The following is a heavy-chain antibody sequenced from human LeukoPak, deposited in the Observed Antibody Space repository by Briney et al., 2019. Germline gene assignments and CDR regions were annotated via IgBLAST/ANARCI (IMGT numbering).Heavy chain of an antibody. J-gene: IGHJ3*02. CDR1: GGSFSSSSYY. CDR3: ARHDYADYGAFDI. D-gene: IGHD4-17*01. V-gene: IGHV4-39*01. CDR2: IYYSGST. Sequence: SETLSLTCAVYGGSFSSSSYYWGWIRQPPGKGLEWIGSIYYSGSTYYSPSLKSRVTISVDTSKNQFSLKLSSVAAADTAVYYCARHDYADYGAFDIWGQGTMVTVSS.